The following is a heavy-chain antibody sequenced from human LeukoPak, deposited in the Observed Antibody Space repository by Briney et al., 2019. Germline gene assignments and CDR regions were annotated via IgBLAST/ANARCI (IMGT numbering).Heavy chain of an antibody. Sequence: GGSLRLSCAASGFTFSSYWVHWVRQAPGKGLVWVSRINSDGSSTSYADSVKGRFTISRNNAKNTLYLQMNSLRAEDTAVYYCARDGYYYDSSAYYANNWFDPWGQGTLVTVSS. CDR1: GFTFSSYW. D-gene: IGHD3-22*01. J-gene: IGHJ5*02. CDR3: ARDGYYYDSSAYYANNWFDP. V-gene: IGHV3-74*01. CDR2: INSDGSST.